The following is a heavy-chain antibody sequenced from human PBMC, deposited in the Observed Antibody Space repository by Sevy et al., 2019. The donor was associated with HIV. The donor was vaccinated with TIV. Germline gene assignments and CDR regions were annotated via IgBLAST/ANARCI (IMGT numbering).Heavy chain of an antibody. CDR1: GFTFSSYG. Sequence: GGSLRLSCAASGFTFSSYGMHWVRQAPGKGLEWVAVISYDGSNKYYADSVKGRFTISRDNSKNTLYLQMNSLRADDTAVYYCAKEHKAGRDPYYYYGMDVWGQGTTVTVSS. V-gene: IGHV3-30*18. CDR3: AKEHKAGRDPYYYYGMDV. D-gene: IGHD6-19*01. J-gene: IGHJ6*02. CDR2: ISYDGSNK.